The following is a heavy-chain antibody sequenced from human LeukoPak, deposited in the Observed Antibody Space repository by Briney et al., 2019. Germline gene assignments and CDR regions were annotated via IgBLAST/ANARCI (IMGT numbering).Heavy chain of an antibody. CDR1: GFTFSSYG. CDR3: GKGLHYNILNGFRREYYFYP. Sequence: GGSLRLSCAASGFTFSSYGMHWVRQAPGKGLEWVAFIRYYGRNKYYADSVKGRFTISRDNSKNTLYLQMNSLRAEDTAIYYCGKGLHYNILNGFRREYYFYPWGQGNPGTGSP. J-gene: IGHJ4*02. D-gene: IGHD3-9*01. CDR2: IRYYGRNK. V-gene: IGHV3-30*02.